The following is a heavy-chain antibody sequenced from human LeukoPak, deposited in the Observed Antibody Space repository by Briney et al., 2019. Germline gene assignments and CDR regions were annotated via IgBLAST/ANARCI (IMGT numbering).Heavy chain of an antibody. V-gene: IGHV3-23*01. CDR3: AKGDYYDSSGFFDY. CDR1: GFTFSSYG. Sequence: GGSLRLSCAASGFTFSSYGMSWVRQAPGKGLEWVSAISGSGGSTYYADSVKGRFTISRDNSKNTLYMQMNSLRAEDTAVYYCAKGDYYDSSGFFDYWGQGTLVTVSS. J-gene: IGHJ4*02. CDR2: ISGSGGST. D-gene: IGHD3-22*01.